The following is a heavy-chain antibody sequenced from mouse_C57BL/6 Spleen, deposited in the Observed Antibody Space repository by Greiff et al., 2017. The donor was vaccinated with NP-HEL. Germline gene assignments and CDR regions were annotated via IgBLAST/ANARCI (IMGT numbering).Heavy chain of an antibody. Sequence: VQLQQSGAELVRPGASVTLSCKASGYTFTDYEMHWVKQTPVHGLEWIGAIDPETGGTAYNQKFKGKAILTADKSSSTAYMELRSLTSEDSAVYYCTRWRRNYFDYWGQGTTLTVSS. J-gene: IGHJ2*01. V-gene: IGHV1-15*01. CDR3: TRWRRNYFDY. CDR2: IDPETGGT. CDR1: GYTFTDYE.